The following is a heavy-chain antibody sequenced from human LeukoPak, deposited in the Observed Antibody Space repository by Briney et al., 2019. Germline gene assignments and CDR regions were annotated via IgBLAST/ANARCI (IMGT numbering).Heavy chain of an antibody. V-gene: IGHV3-30-3*01. CDR1: GFTFSTYS. Sequence: GGSLRLSCAASGFTFSTYSLHWARQAPGKGLEWVAVISRAGTNKYHADSVKGRFTISRANSKNTLFLQMNSLRAEDTAVYYCARALPSPSGYFDYWGQGTLVTVSS. CDR2: ISRAGTNK. CDR3: ARALPSPSGYFDY. J-gene: IGHJ4*02. D-gene: IGHD7-27*01.